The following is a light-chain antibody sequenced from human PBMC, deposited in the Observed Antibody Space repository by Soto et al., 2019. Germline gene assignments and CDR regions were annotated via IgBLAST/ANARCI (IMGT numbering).Light chain of an antibody. CDR2: GAS. CDR1: QSVSRN. CDR3: QHYSNWPPWT. J-gene: IGKJ1*01. Sequence: EIVMTQSPATLSVSPGERATLSCRASQSVSRNLARYQQKPGQPPRLLIYGASTRATGIPGRFSGSGSGTDFTLTISSLQSEDFAVYYCQHYSNWPPWTFGQGTKVEIK. V-gene: IGKV3-15*01.